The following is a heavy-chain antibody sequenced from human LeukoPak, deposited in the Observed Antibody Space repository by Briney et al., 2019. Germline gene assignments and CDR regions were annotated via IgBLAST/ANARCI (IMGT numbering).Heavy chain of an antibody. CDR1: GGSIGSYY. D-gene: IGHD5-18*01. CDR3: ARAGRGYNYGFVPSELDYYYYYLDV. CDR2: IYYSGRS. J-gene: IGHJ6*03. V-gene: IGHV4-59*01. Sequence: SETLSLTCTVSGGSIGSYYWSWIRQPPGKGLEWIGYIYYSGRSNQNPSLKSRVTISLDTSKNQFSLKLSSVTAADTAVYYCARAGRGYNYGFVPSELDYYYYYLDVWGKGTTVTVSS.